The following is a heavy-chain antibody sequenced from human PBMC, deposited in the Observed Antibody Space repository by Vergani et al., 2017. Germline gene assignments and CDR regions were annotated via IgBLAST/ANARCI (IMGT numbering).Heavy chain of an antibody. CDR1: GESFSAYY. V-gene: IGHV4-34*01. CDR2: INHTGST. CDR3: ARGVIALTQNYYYGMDV. D-gene: IGHD3-16*02. Sequence: QVQLQQWGAGLLKPSETLSLTCAVYGESFSAYYWSWIRQPPGKGLEWIGEINHTGSTNYNPSLKSRVTISVDTSKNQLSLKLSSVTAADTAVYYCARGVIALTQNYYYGMDVWGQGTTVTVSS. J-gene: IGHJ6*02.